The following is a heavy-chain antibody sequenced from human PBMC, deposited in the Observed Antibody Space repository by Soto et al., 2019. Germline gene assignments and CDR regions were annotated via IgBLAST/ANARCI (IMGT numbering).Heavy chain of an antibody. J-gene: IGHJ5*02. D-gene: IGHD2-2*01. Sequence: GASVKVSCKASGYTFTSYDINWVRQATGQGLEWMGWMNPNSGNTGYAQKFQGRVTMTRNTSISTAYMELSSLRSEDTAVYYCARGFWDIVVVPAAISFSWFDPWGQGTLVTVPQ. CDR1: GYTFTSYD. CDR2: MNPNSGNT. V-gene: IGHV1-8*01. CDR3: ARGFWDIVVVPAAISFSWFDP.